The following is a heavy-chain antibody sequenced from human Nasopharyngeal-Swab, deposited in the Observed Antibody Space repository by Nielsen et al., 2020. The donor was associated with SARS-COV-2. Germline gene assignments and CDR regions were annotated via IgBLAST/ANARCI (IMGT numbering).Heavy chain of an antibody. CDR3: AKVGGGVGY. Sequence: GGSLTLSCAASGFAFSNYAMSWVRQAPGKGLEWVSGISFGGTSTFYADSVKGRFIISRDNSKNRLYLQMNSLRAEDTALYYCAKVGGGVGYWGLGTLLTVSS. J-gene: IGHJ4*02. CDR1: GFAFSNYA. V-gene: IGHV3-23*01. D-gene: IGHD3-16*01. CDR2: ISFGGTST.